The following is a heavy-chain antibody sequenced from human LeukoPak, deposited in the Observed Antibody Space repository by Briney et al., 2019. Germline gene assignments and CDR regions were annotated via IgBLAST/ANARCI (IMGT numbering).Heavy chain of an antibody. V-gene: IGHV1-69*04. Sequence: SVKVSCKASGGTFSSYAISWVRQAPGQGLERMGRIIPILGIANYAQKFQGRVTITADKSTSTAYMELSSLRSEDTAVYYCASGRGSDYYYYGMDVWGQGTTVTVS. D-gene: IGHD1-26*01. J-gene: IGHJ6*02. CDR3: ASGRGSDYYYYGMDV. CDR1: GGTFSSYA. CDR2: IIPILGIA.